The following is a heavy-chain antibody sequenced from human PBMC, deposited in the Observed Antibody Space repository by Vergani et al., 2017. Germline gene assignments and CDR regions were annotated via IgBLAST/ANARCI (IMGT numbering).Heavy chain of an antibody. V-gene: IGHV4-4*07. CDR2: IHTNGVI. D-gene: IGHD3-16*01. CDR1: GAAIKDFY. J-gene: IGHJ3*02. CDR3: ARGNPYVDFDI. Sequence: QVQLQESGPGLVKPSETLSLTCTVSGAAIKDFYWSWLRQPAGKRLEWIGRIHTNGVIHYNPSLNSRATISVDTSRNQISLKLTSVTATDTAIYFCARGNPYVDFDIWGQGTMITDSS.